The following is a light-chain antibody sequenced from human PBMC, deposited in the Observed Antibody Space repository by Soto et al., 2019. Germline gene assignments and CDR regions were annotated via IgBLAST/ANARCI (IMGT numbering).Light chain of an antibody. CDR3: SSYSSTSALRV. V-gene: IGLV2-14*01. Sequence: QSALTQPASVSGSPGQSITISCTGTSSDIGEYNFVSWYLHQPGKAPKVMIFAVSNRPSGVSNRFSGSKSGNTASLNISGLQAEDEGYYYCSSYSSTSALRVFGGGTKLTVL. CDR2: AVS. CDR1: SSDIGEYNF. J-gene: IGLJ3*02.